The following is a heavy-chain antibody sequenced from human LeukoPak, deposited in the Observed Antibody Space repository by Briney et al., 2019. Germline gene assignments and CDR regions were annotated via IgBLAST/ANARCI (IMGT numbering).Heavy chain of an antibody. D-gene: IGHD3-10*01. CDR3: ARSLYGSVTYYYFDY. J-gene: IGHJ4*02. CDR1: GGSISSYY. CDR2: IYYSGST. V-gene: IGHV4-59*08. Sequence: TSETLSLTCTVSGGSISSYYWSWIRQPPGKGLEWIGYIYYSGSTNYNPSLKSRVTISVDTSKNQFSLKLSSVTAADTAVYYCARSLYGSVTYYYFDYWGQGTLVTVSS.